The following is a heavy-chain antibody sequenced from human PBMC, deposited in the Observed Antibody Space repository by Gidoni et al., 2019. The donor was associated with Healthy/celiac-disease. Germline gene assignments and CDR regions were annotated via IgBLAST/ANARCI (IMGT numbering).Heavy chain of an antibody. CDR2: IKSKTDGGTT. CDR3: TTDPHYDFWSGYWGGRGSY. V-gene: IGHV3-15*01. J-gene: IGHJ4*02. D-gene: IGHD3-3*01. Sequence: EVHLVESGGGLVNPEGSLRLSCAASGVHFSNALMCWCRQAPGKGLEWVGSIKSKTDGGTTEYAAPVKGRFTISRDDSKNTLYLQMNSLKTEDTAVYYCTTDPHYDFWSGYWGGRGSYWGQGTLVTVAS. CDR1: GVHFSNAL.